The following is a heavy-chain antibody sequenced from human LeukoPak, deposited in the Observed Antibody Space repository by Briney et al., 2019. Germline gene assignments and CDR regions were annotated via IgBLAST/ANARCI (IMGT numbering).Heavy chain of an antibody. V-gene: IGHV3-66*01. J-gene: IGHJ4*02. CDR2: IYSGGST. Sequence: GGSLRLSCAASGFTVSSTYMSWVRQAPGKGLEWVSVIYSGGSTYYADSVKGRFTISRDSSKNTLYLQMNSLRAEDTAVYYCARDGYTYGFVDQWGQGTLVTVSS. D-gene: IGHD5-18*01. CDR1: GFTVSSTY. CDR3: ARDGYTYGFVDQ.